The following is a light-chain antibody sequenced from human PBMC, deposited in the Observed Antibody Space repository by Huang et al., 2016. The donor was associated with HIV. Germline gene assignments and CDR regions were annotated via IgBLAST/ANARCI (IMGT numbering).Light chain of an antibody. CDR2: GAA. Sequence: IVLTPSPDTLSLSPGERATLSCRASQTVTNNYLAWYQQRPGQAPRLLIYGAATRATGIPDRFSGSGSGTDFTLTISRLEPKEFVVYYCQQFGSSPPYSFGQGTKLEIK. J-gene: IGKJ2*03. CDR3: QQFGSSPPYS. CDR1: QTVTNNY. V-gene: IGKV3-20*01.